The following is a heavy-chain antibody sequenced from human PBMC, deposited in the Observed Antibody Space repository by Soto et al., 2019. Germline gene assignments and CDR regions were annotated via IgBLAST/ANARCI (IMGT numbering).Heavy chain of an antibody. CDR3: ARGTGYDFWRGYRRTGDY. Sequence: PSETLSLTCAVYGGSFSGYYWSWIRQPPGKGLEWIGEINHSGSTNYNPSLKSRVTISVDTSKNQFSLKLSSVTAADTAVYYCARGTGYDFWRGYRRTGDYWGQGTLVTVS. J-gene: IGHJ4*02. D-gene: IGHD3-3*01. V-gene: IGHV4-34*01. CDR1: GGSFSGYY. CDR2: INHSGST.